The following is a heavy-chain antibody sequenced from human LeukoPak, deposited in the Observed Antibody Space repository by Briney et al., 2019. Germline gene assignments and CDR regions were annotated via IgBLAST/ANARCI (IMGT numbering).Heavy chain of an antibody. CDR3: AKGFTTGWSEGYLDY. D-gene: IGHD6-19*01. Sequence: GGCLRLSCAASGFTLTNYAMNWVRQTPGKGLEWVSGISGGNTYYADSVRGRLTISRDSSKNTLYLHMDFLRAEDTAVYLCAKGFTTGWSEGYLDYWGQGTLVSVSS. CDR2: ISGGNT. J-gene: IGHJ4*02. CDR1: GFTLTNYA. V-gene: IGHV3-23*01.